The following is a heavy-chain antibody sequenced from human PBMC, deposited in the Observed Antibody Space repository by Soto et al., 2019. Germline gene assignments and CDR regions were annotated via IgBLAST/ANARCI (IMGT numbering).Heavy chain of an antibody. Sequence: PSETLSLTCSVSGAPIISNDYFFSCIRQPPGIGLEFIASMHASGGTYHASSLKSRATMSLDTSKDQFSLKLQSVTAADTGTYYCAAIVVGATRHSDVDHWGQGTLVTVSS. CDR1: GAPIISNDYF. D-gene: IGHD2-15*01. V-gene: IGHV4-39*01. CDR2: MHASGGT. J-gene: IGHJ4*02. CDR3: AAIVVGATRHSDVDH.